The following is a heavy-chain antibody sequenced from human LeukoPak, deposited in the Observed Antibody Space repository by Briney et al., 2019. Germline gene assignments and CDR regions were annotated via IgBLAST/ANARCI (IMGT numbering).Heavy chain of an antibody. J-gene: IGHJ4*02. CDR2: INTDGSRT. D-gene: IGHD5-12*01. CDR3: ARGAYSGYPGFDS. V-gene: IGHV3-74*01. CDR1: GFTFSSYW. Sequence: GGSLRLSCAASGFTFSSYWMHWVRQAPGKGLVWVSRINTDGSRTNYADSVKGRFTISRDNSKNTLYLQMNSLRAEDTAVYYCARGAYSGYPGFDSWGQGTLVTVSS.